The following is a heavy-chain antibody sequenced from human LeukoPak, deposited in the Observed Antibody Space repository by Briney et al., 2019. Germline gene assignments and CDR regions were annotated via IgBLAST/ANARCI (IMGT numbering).Heavy chain of an antibody. CDR3: TRDSGLEYSSSWVDY. CDR1: GFTFGDYA. CDR2: IRSEAYGGTT. V-gene: IGHV3-49*04. D-gene: IGHD6-6*01. Sequence: GRSLRLSCTASGFTFGDYAMSWVRQAPGKGLEWVGFIRSEAYGGTTEYAASVKGRFTISRDDSKSIAYLQMNSPKTEDTAVYYCTRDSGLEYSSSWVDYWGQGTLVTVSS. J-gene: IGHJ4*02.